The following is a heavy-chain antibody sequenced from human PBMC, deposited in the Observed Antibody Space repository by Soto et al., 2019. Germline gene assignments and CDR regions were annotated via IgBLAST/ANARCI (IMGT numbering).Heavy chain of an antibody. V-gene: IGHV1-2*06. D-gene: IGHD3-16*02. CDR2: INPNSGDT. J-gene: IGHJ2*01. CDR1: GYTFTDYY. Sequence: QVQLVQSGAEVKRPGASVKVSCKTSGYTFTDYYLHWVRQAPGQGLEWMGRINPNSGDTTFAPKFQGRVTMTRDTAPSLADMLPIRRRTAETAVYHYGKDRYFEEGSVDPKPVWSSSDSMYLWG. CDR3: GKDRYFEEGSVDPKPVWSSSDSMYL.